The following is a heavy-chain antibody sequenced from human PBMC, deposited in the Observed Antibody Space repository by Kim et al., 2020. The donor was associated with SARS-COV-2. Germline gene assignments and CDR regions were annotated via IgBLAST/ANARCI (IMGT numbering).Heavy chain of an antibody. CDR3: VKRGTSGLHFFDF. D-gene: IGHD2-8*01. CDR1: GFTFSSYA. CDR2: IRRAGDST. J-gene: IGHJ4*02. Sequence: GGSLRLSCAASGFTFSSYAMNWVRQAPGKGLEWVSSIRRAGDSTFYADSVKGRFTISRDNSKNTLYLQMNNLRAEDTAVYYCVKRGTSGLHFFDFWGQGILVTVSS. V-gene: IGHV3-23*01.